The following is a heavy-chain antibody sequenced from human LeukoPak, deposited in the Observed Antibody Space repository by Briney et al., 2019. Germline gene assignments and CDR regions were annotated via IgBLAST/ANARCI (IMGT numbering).Heavy chain of an antibody. D-gene: IGHD4-17*01. CDR2: IYFSGST. Sequence: PSETLSLTCTVSGGSISTYYWSWIRQPPGKGLEWIGYIYFSGSTDYNPSLKSRVTISIDTAKNQFSLKLSSVTAADTAIYYCARHVLTTGISRFYYNIGYFDYWGQGTLVTVSS. CDR3: ARHVLTTGISRFYYNIGYFDY. CDR1: GGSISTYY. J-gene: IGHJ4*02. V-gene: IGHV4-59*08.